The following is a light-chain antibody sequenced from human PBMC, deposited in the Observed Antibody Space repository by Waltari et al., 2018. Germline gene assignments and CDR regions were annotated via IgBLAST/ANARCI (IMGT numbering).Light chain of an antibody. CDR2: DKN. V-gene: IGLV3-19*01. CDR1: SLSTYY. Sequence: SSELLQDPAVSVAMGQTVRITSHGDSLSTYYTRWYQQRPGQPPRLVVYDKNNRPSGVPDRFSGSSSHNTASLTITGAQAEDEASYYCHSRDASGVGGSFGGGTKLTVL. J-gene: IGLJ2*01. CDR3: HSRDASGVGGS.